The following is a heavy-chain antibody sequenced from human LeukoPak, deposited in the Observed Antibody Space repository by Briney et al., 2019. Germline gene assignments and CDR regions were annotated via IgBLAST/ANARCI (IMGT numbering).Heavy chain of an antibody. J-gene: IGHJ4*02. CDR1: GFTFSSYT. D-gene: IGHD6-19*01. CDR2: ISGSGIST. V-gene: IGHV3-23*01. Sequence: GGSLRLSCAASGFTFSSYTMNWVRPAPGKGLEWVSHISGSGISTYYADSVKGRFTFSRDNSKNTLYLQMNSLRAEDTAVYYCSNGRTSSGTLQHDYWGQGTLVTVSS. CDR3: SNGRTSSGTLQHDY.